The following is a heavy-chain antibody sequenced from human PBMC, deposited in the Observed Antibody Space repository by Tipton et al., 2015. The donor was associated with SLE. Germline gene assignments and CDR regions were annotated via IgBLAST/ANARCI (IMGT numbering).Heavy chain of an antibody. J-gene: IGHJ6*02. CDR2: ISYDGSNI. D-gene: IGHD2-15*01. Sequence: SLRLSCAASGFTFSTYAMHWVRQAPGKGLEWVAVISYDGSNIYYADSVKGRFPISRDNSKNTLYLQMNSLRVEDTAVYYCARELLPLYGLDVWGQGTTVTVSS. CDR1: GFTFSTYA. V-gene: IGHV3-30*04. CDR3: ARELLPLYGLDV.